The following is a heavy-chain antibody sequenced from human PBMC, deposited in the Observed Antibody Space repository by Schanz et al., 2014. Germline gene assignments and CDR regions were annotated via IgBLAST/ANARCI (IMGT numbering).Heavy chain of an antibody. Sequence: QVQLVESGGGVVQPGGSLRLSCAASGFIFSNYGMHWVRQAPGKGLEWVALISNDGSIKYYADSVEGRFTISRDNSRNTLYLQMNSLRTEDTAVYYCAKDLLYGAPMPLNHLDYWGQGTLVTVSS. D-gene: IGHD2-2*01. CDR2: ISNDGSIK. CDR3: AKDLLYGAPMPLNHLDY. J-gene: IGHJ4*02. V-gene: IGHV3-30*19. CDR1: GFIFSNYG.